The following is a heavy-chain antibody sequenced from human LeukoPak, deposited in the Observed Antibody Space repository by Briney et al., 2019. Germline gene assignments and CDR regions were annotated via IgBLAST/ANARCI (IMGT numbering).Heavy chain of an antibody. CDR2: INWNGRST. CDR3: ARHSSGWLPLFAY. CDR1: GFNFDDYG. D-gene: IGHD6-19*01. J-gene: IGHJ4*02. V-gene: IGHV3-20*04. Sequence: GGSLRLSCAASGFNFDDYGMTWVRQAPGKGLEWVSTINWNGRSTGHADSVKGRFTISRDNAKNSLYLQMNSLRAEDTAVYYCARHSSGWLPLFAYWGQGTLVTVSS.